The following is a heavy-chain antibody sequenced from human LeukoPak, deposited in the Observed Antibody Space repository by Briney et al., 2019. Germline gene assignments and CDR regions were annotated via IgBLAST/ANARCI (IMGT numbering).Heavy chain of an antibody. Sequence: GGSLRLSCAASGFTFSTYGMSWVRQAPGKGLEWVSAITASGGRTYYADSVKGRFTISRDKSKNTLYLQMNSLRAEDTAVYYCAKEAYYYDSSGYYGTQFDYWGQGTLVTVSS. V-gene: IGHV3-23*01. J-gene: IGHJ4*02. CDR3: AKEAYYYDSSGYYGTQFDY. CDR1: GFTFSTYG. D-gene: IGHD3-22*01. CDR2: ITASGGRT.